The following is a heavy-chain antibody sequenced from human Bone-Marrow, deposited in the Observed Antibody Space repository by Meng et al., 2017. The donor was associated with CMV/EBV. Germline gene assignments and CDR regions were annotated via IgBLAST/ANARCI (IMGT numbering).Heavy chain of an antibody. D-gene: IGHD3-10*01. CDR3: ARGRGVRGVITRGYYFDY. CDR1: SRGGYY. CDR2: IYYSGST. Sequence: SRGGYYWSWNRKQPGKGLEWIGDIYYSGSTYYNPSIKSRVTISVDTSKNQFSLKLSSVTAADTAVYYCARGRGVRGVITRGYYFDYWGQGTLVTVSS. J-gene: IGHJ4*02. V-gene: IGHV4-31*02.